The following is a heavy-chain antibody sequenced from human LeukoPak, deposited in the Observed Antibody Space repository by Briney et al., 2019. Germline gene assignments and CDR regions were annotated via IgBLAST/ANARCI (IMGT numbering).Heavy chain of an antibody. CDR2: ISAYNGNT. V-gene: IGHV1-18*01. Sequence: ASVKVSCKASGYTFTSYGISWVRQAPGQGLEWMGWISAYNGNTNYAQKLQGRVTMTTDTSTSTAYMELRSLRSDDTAVYYCARRAYCSGGSCYSHYYGMDVWGQGTMVTVSS. D-gene: IGHD2-15*01. CDR1: GYTFTSYG. CDR3: ARRAYCSGGSCYSHYYGMDV. J-gene: IGHJ6*02.